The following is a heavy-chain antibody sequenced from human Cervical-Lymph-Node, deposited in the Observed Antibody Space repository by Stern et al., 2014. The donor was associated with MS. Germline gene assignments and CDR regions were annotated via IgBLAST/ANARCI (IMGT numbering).Heavy chain of an antibody. V-gene: IGHV4-4*09. Sequence: VQLVESGPGLVKPSETLSLTCTLSGDSISSYYWSWVRQPPGKGLEWIGYVFVSGRTDYKPSLKSRVNISRDKANNQISLQLTPVTAADTAVYFCSRLGYDNGDYPHFDYWGQGILVTVSS. CDR1: GDSISSYY. J-gene: IGHJ4*02. CDR2: VFVSGRT. CDR3: SRLGYDNGDYPHFDY. D-gene: IGHD4-17*01.